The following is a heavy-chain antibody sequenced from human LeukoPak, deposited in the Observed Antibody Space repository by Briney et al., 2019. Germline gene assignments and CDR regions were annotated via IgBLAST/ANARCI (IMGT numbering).Heavy chain of an antibody. CDR1: GFTFSSYS. V-gene: IGHV3-21*01. CDR3: ARGEGGSYYYYYYMDV. CDR2: ISSSSSYI. D-gene: IGHD1-26*01. J-gene: IGHJ6*03. Sequence: GGSLRLSCAASGFTFSSYSMNWVRQAPGKGLEWVSSISSSSSYIYYADSVKGRFTISRDNAKNSLYLQMNSLRAEDTAVYYCARGEGGSYYYYYYMDVWGKGTTVTVSS.